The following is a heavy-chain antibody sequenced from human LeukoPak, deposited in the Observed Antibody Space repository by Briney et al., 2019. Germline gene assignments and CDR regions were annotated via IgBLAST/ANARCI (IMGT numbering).Heavy chain of an antibody. CDR2: IYSGGST. V-gene: IGHV3-66*01. Sequence: PGGSLRLSCAASGFTVSSNYMSWVRQAAGKGLEWVSVIYSGGSTYYADSVKGRFTISRDNSKNTLYLQMNSLRAEDTAVYYCARVTGSGWYRWLDPWGQGTLVTVSS. J-gene: IGHJ5*02. CDR1: GFTVSSNY. CDR3: ARVTGSGWYRWLDP. D-gene: IGHD6-19*01.